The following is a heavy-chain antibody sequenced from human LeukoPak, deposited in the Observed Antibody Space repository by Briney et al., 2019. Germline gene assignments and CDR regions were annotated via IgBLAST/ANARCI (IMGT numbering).Heavy chain of an antibody. D-gene: IGHD3-22*01. CDR1: GLTFSSYA. V-gene: IGHV3-30*04. Sequence: GGSLRLSCAASGLTFSSYAMHWVRQAPGKGLEWVAVISYDGSNKYYADSVKGRFTISRDNSKNTLYLQMNSLRAEDTAVYYCAREGPRITMIVVVRRGDAFDIWGQGTMVTVSS. J-gene: IGHJ3*02. CDR3: AREGPRITMIVVVRRGDAFDI. CDR2: ISYDGSNK.